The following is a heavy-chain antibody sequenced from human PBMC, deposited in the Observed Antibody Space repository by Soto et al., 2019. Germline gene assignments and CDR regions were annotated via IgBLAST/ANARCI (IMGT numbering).Heavy chain of an antibody. Sequence: EVQLVESGGGLVQPGGSLRLSCAASGFTFSAYSMNWVRQAPGKGLEWISYIRTSPTTIHYADSVKGRFTISRDNAKNSRYLQMNSLRAEDTAIYYCARDYDYAFDLWGQGTLVTVSS. CDR1: GFTFSAYS. V-gene: IGHV3-48*01. CDR3: ARDYDYAFDL. CDR2: IRTSPTTI. J-gene: IGHJ4*02. D-gene: IGHD2-2*01.